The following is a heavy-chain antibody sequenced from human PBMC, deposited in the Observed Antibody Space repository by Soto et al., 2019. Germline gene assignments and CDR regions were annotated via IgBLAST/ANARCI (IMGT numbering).Heavy chain of an antibody. Sequence: PGGSLRLSCAGSGFIFSNSAFHWVRQAPGKGLEWVALISYDGNNKYYADSVKGRFTISRDSSKNTLYLQMHSLRADDTAVYYCAREVASYDRSGFFDYWGQGALVTV. CDR1: GFIFSNSA. V-gene: IGHV3-30-3*01. J-gene: IGHJ4*02. CDR2: ISYDGNNK. CDR3: AREVASYDRSGFFDY. D-gene: IGHD3-22*01.